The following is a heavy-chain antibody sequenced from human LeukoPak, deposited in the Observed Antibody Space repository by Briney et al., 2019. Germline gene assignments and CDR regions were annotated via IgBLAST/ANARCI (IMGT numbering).Heavy chain of an antibody. V-gene: IGHV1-69*04. CDR1: GGTFSSYA. CDR2: IIPILGIA. D-gene: IGHD3-10*01. J-gene: IGHJ4*02. CDR3: ARGRYGSGSYHFDY. Sequence: ASVKVSCKASGGTFSSYAISWVRQAPGQGLEWMGRIIPILGIANYAQKFQGRVTITANKSTSTAYMELSSLRSEDTAVYYCARGRYGSGSYHFDYWGQGTLVTVSS.